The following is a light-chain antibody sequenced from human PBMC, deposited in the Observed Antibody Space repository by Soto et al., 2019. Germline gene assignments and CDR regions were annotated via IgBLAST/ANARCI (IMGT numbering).Light chain of an antibody. Sequence: QSVLTQPPSASGTPEQRVTISCSGSSSNIGSNTVNWYQQLPGTAPKLLIYNNNQRPSGVPDRFSGSKSGTSASLAISGLQSEDGADYYCAAWDDSLKGPVFGGGTKLNVL. V-gene: IGLV1-44*01. CDR3: AAWDDSLKGPV. J-gene: IGLJ3*02. CDR2: NNN. CDR1: SSNIGSNT.